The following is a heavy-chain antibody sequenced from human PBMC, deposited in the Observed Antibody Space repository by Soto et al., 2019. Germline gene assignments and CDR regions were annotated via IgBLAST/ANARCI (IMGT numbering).Heavy chain of an antibody. CDR3: ASDGSSWYRAFDI. CDR1: GGSFSGYY. D-gene: IGHD6-13*01. V-gene: IGHV4-34*01. J-gene: IGHJ3*02. CDR2: INHSGST. Sequence: SETLSLTCTVSGGSFSGYYWSWIRQPPGKGLEWIGEINHSGSTNYNPSLKSRVTISVDTSKNQFSLKLSSVTAADTAVYYCASDGSSWYRAFDIWGQGTMVTVSS.